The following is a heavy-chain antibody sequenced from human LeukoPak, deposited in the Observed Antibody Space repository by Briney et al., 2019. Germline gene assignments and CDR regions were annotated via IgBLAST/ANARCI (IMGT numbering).Heavy chain of an antibody. CDR3: ASQGGTYDAFDI. CDR1: GYTFTGYY. V-gene: IGHV1-2*06. J-gene: IGHJ3*02. Sequence: GASVKVSCKASGYTFTGYYMHWVRQAPGQGLEWMGRINPNSGGTNYAQKFQGRVAMARDTSISTAYMELSRLRSDDTAVYYCASQGGTYDAFDIWGQGTMVAVSS. CDR2: INPNSGGT. D-gene: IGHD1-1*01.